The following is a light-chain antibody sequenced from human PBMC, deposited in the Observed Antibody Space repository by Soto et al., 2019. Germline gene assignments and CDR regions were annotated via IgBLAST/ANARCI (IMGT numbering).Light chain of an antibody. CDR3: QQYHNWWT. V-gene: IGKV3-15*01. Sequence: EIVLTQSPGTLSLSPGERATLSCRANQSVSGNYLAWYQRKPGQAPRLLIYGASTRVTGIPARFSGSGSGTEFTLTISSLQSEDFAVYYCQQYHNWWTFGQGTKVDIK. CDR1: QSVSGN. CDR2: GAS. J-gene: IGKJ1*01.